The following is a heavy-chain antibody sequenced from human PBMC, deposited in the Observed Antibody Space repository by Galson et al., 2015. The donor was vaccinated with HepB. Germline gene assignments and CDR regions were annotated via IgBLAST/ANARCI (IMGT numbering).Heavy chain of an antibody. CDR2: ITGSGGST. J-gene: IGHJ4*02. D-gene: IGHD6-6*01. V-gene: IGHV3-23*01. CDR3: VKALLSSPDPRYSSYPLIDY. CDR1: GFTFSSYA. Sequence: SLRLSCAAPGFTFSSYAMSWVRQAPGKGLEWVSTITGSGGSTYYADSVKGRFTISRDNSKNTLYLQMNSLRAEDTAVYYCVKALLSSPDPRYSSYPLIDYWGQGTLVTVSS.